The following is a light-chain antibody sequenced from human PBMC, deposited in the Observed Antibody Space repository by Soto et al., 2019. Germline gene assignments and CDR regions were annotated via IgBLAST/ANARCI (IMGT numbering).Light chain of an antibody. V-gene: IGKV3-20*01. CDR1: QSVSNNY. Sequence: EIVFTQSPVTLSLSPGERATLSCMASQSVSNNYLAWYQQKPGQAPRLLIYGVSKGATGTPDRFSGSGSVTDFTLIISRLEPEDFAVYYCQQYGNSPWTFGQGTKVDIK. CDR3: QQYGNSPWT. CDR2: GVS. J-gene: IGKJ1*01.